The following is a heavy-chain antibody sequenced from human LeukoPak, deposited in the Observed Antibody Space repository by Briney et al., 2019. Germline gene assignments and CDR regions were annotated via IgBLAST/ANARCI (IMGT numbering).Heavy chain of an antibody. Sequence: GGSLRLSCAASGFTFSSYGMHWVRQAPGKGLEWVAFIRYDGSNKYYADSVKGRFTISRDNSKNTLYLQMNSLRAEDTAVYYCAKKPRDTILTGDWFDPWGQGTLVTVSS. CDR1: GFTFSSYG. CDR2: IRYDGSNK. V-gene: IGHV3-30*02. D-gene: IGHD3-3*01. J-gene: IGHJ5*02. CDR3: AKKPRDTILTGDWFDP.